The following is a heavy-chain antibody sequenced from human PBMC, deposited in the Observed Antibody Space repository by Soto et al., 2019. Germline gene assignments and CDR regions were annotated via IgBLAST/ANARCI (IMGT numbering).Heavy chain of an antibody. CDR2: ISVSSNVI. CDR3: ATERYSYGYDY. D-gene: IGHD5-18*01. CDR1: GFSFSTYS. V-gene: IGHV3-48*01. J-gene: IGHJ4*02. Sequence: EVQLVESGGGLVQPGGSLRLSCAASGFSFSTYSMNWVRQAPGKGLEWLSYISVSSNVINYADSVEGRFTISRDNAKNTLSLEMTNLRGEDTAVYYCATERYSYGYDYWGQGILVTVS.